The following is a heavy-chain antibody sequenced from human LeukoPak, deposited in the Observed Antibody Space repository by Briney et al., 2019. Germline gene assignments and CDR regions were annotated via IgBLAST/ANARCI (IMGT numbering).Heavy chain of an antibody. Sequence: GGSLRLSCAASGFTFSSYWMSWVRQAPGKGLEWVANIKQDGSEKYYVDSVKGRFTISRDNAKNSLYLQMNSLRAEDTALYYCAKDKKGGYYGSGSYYPSWGQGTLVTVSS. CDR2: IKQDGSEK. D-gene: IGHD3-10*01. V-gene: IGHV3-7*03. CDR3: AKDKKGGYYGSGSYYPS. CDR1: GFTFSSYW. J-gene: IGHJ5*02.